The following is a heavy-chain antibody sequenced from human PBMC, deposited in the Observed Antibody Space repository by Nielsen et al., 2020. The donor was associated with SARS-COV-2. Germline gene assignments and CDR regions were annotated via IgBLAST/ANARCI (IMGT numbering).Heavy chain of an antibody. V-gene: IGHV3-49*04. CDR1: GFTFGDYA. J-gene: IGHJ4*02. Sequence: GESLKISCTASGFTFGDYAMSWVRQAPGKGLEWVGFIRSKAYGGTTEYAASVKGRFTISRDDSKSIAYLQMNSLKTEDTAVYYCTRVPEYYDILTGYFDYWGQGTLVTVSS. D-gene: IGHD3-9*01. CDR3: TRVPEYYDILTGYFDY. CDR2: IRSKAYGGTT.